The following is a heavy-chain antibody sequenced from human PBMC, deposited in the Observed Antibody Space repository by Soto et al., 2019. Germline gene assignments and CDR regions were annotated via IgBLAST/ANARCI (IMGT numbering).Heavy chain of an antibody. Sequence: XSVKVSCQASGYTFTSYYMHLVRQAPGQGLECMGIINPSGGSTSYAQKFQGRVTMTRETSTSTVYMELSSLRSEDTAVYYCARALQRSYDSSGYHDSYYYYGMDVWGQGTTVTVSS. J-gene: IGHJ6*02. D-gene: IGHD3-22*01. CDR3: ARALQRSYDSSGYHDSYYYYGMDV. V-gene: IGHV1-46*01. CDR2: INPSGGST. CDR1: GYTFTSYY.